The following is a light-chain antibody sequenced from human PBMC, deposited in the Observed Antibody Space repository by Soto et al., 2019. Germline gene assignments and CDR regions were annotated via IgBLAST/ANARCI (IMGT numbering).Light chain of an antibody. Sequence: EIVLTQSPGTLSLSPGEGATLSCRASQTVSSTYLAWYQQKPGRAPSLLIHGASTRAAGIPDRFSASGSGTHFTLTINRLEPVDFAVYFCQQFGTSPYTFGQGTTVEIK. CDR3: QQFGTSPYT. CDR2: GAS. V-gene: IGKV3-20*01. J-gene: IGKJ2*01. CDR1: QTVSSTY.